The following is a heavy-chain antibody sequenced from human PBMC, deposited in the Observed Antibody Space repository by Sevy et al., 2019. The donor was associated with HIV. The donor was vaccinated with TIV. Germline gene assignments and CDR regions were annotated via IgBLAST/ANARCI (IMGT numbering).Heavy chain of an antibody. V-gene: IGHV4-59*08. CDR2: IYYNGHI. CDR1: GGSITSLY. Sequence: SETLALTCTVSGGSITSLYWNWIRQPPGKGLEWIGNIYYNGHINYIPSLKSRVTLSLDTSKNQFSLRRSSVTAADTAMYYCAGGNAWGRGYSWGQGTLVTVSS. J-gene: IGHJ4*02. D-gene: IGHD1-26*01. CDR3: AGGNAWGRGYS.